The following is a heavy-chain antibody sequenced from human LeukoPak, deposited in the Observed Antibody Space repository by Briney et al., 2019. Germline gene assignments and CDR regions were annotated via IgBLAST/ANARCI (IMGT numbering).Heavy chain of an antibody. CDR1: GFTFSSYE. CDR2: ISSSGSTI. Sequence: PGGSLRLSCATSGFTFSSYEMNWVRQAPGKGLEWVPYISSSGSTIYYADSVKGRFTISRDNAKNSLYLQMNSLRAEDTALYYCAKSEVAGASNWYFDLWGRGTLVTVSS. D-gene: IGHD1-26*01. J-gene: IGHJ2*01. CDR3: AKSEVAGASNWYFDL. V-gene: IGHV3-48*03.